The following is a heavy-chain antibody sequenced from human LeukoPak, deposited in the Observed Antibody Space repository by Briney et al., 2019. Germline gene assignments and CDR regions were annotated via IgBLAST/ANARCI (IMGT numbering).Heavy chain of an antibody. D-gene: IGHD3-22*01. CDR1: GGTFSSYA. J-gene: IGHJ3*02. V-gene: IGHV1-69*04. CDR3: AARYYYDSSGSQNAFDI. Sequence: SVKVSCKASGGTFSSYAISWVRQAPGQGLEWMGRIIPILGIANYAQKFQGRVTITADKSTSTAYMELSSLRSEDTAVYYCAARYYYDSSGSQNAFDIWGQGTMVTVSS. CDR2: IIPILGIA.